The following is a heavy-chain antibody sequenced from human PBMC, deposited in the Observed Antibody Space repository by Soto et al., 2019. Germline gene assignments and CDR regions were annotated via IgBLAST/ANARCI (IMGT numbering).Heavy chain of an antibody. V-gene: IGHV1-18*04. CDR1: GYTFTSHG. J-gene: IGHJ4*02. D-gene: IGHD2-2*01. CDR2: ISIYNGNT. CDR3: ASSPMAPVPVDY. Sequence: VQLVQSGGEVRMPGASEKVSCKASGYTFTSHGFTWVRQAPGQGLEWMGWISIYNGNTHYAQKFQGRLTLTIDTSTSTAYMELRSLTSDDTAVYFYASSPMAPVPVDYWGQGTLVTVSS.